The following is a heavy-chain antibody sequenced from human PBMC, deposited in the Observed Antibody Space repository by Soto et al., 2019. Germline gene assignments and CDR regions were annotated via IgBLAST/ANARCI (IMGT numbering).Heavy chain of an antibody. CDR2: ISGSGGST. V-gene: IGHV3-23*01. CDR3: AKEGGYCSGGSCYVGAFDI. D-gene: IGHD2-15*01. Sequence: PGGSLRLSCAASGFTFSSYAMSWVRQAPGKGLEWVSAISGSGGSTYYADSVKGRFTISRDNSKNTLYLQMNSLRAEDTAVYYCAKEGGYCSGGSCYVGAFDIWGQGTMVTVS. CDR1: GFTFSSYA. J-gene: IGHJ3*02.